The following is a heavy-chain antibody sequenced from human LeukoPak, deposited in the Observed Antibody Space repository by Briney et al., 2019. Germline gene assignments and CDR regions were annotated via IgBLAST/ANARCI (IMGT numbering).Heavy chain of an antibody. CDR3: ARVRDLTQMATIGLYDY. V-gene: IGHV1-18*01. CDR2: ISAYNGNT. J-gene: IGHJ4*02. CDR1: GYTFTSYG. D-gene: IGHD5-24*01. Sequence: GASVKVSCKASGYTFTSYGISWVRQAPGQGLEWMGWISAYNGNTNYAQKLQGRVTMTTDTSTSTAYMELRSLRSDDTAVYYCARVRDLTQMATIGLYDYWGQGTLVTVSS.